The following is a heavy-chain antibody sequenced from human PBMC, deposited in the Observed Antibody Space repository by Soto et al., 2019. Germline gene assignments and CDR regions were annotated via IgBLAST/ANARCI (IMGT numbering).Heavy chain of an antibody. Sequence: ASVKVSCKASGYTFSSYAMHWVRQAPGQRLEWMGWINAGNGNTKYSQKFQGRVTITRDTSASTAYMELSRLRSEDTAVYYCARDHPYSSGWEPFDYWGQGTLVTVSS. V-gene: IGHV1-3*01. CDR1: GYTFSSYA. CDR2: INAGNGNT. J-gene: IGHJ4*02. CDR3: ARDHPYSSGWEPFDY. D-gene: IGHD6-19*01.